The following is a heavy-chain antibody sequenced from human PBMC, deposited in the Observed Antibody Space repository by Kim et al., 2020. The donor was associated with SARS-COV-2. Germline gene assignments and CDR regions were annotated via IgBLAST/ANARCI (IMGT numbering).Heavy chain of an antibody. CDR2: IYYNGNT. CDR3: ARQSGYANDWYEDWFDP. CDR1: GDSINDRNHF. Sequence: SETLSLTCTVSGDSINDRNHFWVWIRQPPGKGLEWIGSIYYNGNTYYNPSLKSRVTISVDTANNQFSLKLNSVTAADTAIYYCARQSGYANDWYEDWFDPWGQGTLVTVSS. J-gene: IGHJ5*02. D-gene: IGHD3-9*01. V-gene: IGHV4-39*01.